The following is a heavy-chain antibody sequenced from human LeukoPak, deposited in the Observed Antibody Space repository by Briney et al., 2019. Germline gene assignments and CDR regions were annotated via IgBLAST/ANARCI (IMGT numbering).Heavy chain of an antibody. V-gene: IGHV4-39*01. CDR1: GDSISSSNYY. J-gene: IGHJ4*02. Sequence: TSETLSLTCTVTGDSISSSNYYWGWFGKPPGKGLEWIGSIYYYGDTYYNPSLKSRVTISVDSSKKQFSLKLSSVTAADTAVYYCARRHGAPYYFDYWGQGTLVTVSS. D-gene: IGHD4/OR15-4a*01. CDR3: ARRHGAPYYFDY. CDR2: IYYYGDT.